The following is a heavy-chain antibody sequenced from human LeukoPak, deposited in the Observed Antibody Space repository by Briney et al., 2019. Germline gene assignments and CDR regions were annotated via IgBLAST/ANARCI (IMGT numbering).Heavy chain of an antibody. D-gene: IGHD3-22*01. CDR3: AKDLEGGYYDSIAFDI. V-gene: IGHV3-23*01. Sequence: HSGGSLRPSCAASGFTFSSYAMSWVRQAPGKGLEWVSAISGSGGSTYYADSVKGRFTISRGNSKNTLYLQMNSLRAEDTAVYYCAKDLEGGYYDSIAFDIWGQGTMVTVSS. CDR1: GFTFSSYA. CDR2: ISGSGGST. J-gene: IGHJ3*02.